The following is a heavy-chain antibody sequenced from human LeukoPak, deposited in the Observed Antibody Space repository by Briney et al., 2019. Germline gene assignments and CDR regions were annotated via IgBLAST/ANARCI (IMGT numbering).Heavy chain of an antibody. Sequence: ASVKVSCKASGYTFTSYYMHWVRQAPGQGLEWMGIINPSGGSTSYAQKFQGRVTMTRDTSTSTVYMELSSLRSEDTAVYYCARTLVDDYGDSNFDYWGRGTLVTVSS. CDR2: INPSGGST. V-gene: IGHV1-46*01. D-gene: IGHD4-17*01. CDR1: GYTFTSYY. CDR3: ARTLVDDYGDSNFDY. J-gene: IGHJ4*02.